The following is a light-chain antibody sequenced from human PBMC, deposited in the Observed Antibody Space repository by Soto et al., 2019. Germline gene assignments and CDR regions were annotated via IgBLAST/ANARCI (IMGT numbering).Light chain of an antibody. CDR2: DVS. CDR3: CSYAGSYTFV. J-gene: IGLJ1*01. V-gene: IGLV2-11*01. Sequence: QSALTQPRSVSGSPGQSVTSACTGTSSDVGGYNYVSWYQQHPGKAPKLMIYDVSKRPSGVPDRFSGSKSGNTASLTISGIQAEDEADYYCCSYAGSYTFVFGTGTKVTVL. CDR1: SSDVGGYNY.